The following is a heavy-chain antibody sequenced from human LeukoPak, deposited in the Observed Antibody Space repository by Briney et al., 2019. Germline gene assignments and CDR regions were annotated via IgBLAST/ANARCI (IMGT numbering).Heavy chain of an antibody. J-gene: IGHJ5*02. V-gene: IGHV4-59*01. CDR2: IYYSGST. CDR1: GGSISSYY. Sequence: PSETLSLTCTVSGGSISSYYWSWIRQPPGKGLEWIGYIYYSGSTNYNPSLRSRVTISVDTSKNQFSLKLSSVTAADTAVYYCARGGGAIITPLLFDPWGQGTLVTVSS. D-gene: IGHD3-10*01. CDR3: ARGGGAIITPLLFDP.